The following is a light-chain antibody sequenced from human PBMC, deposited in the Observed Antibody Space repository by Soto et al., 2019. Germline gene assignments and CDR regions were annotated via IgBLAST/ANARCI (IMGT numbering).Light chain of an antibody. Sequence: QSVLTQPASMSGSPGQSITISCTGTSSDVGGYNYVSWYRQHPGKAPKLMIYDVNNRPSGVSNRFSGSKSGNTASLTISGLQAEDEADYYCSSHSISSTLVVFGGGTKVTVL. CDR2: DVN. V-gene: IGLV2-14*03. J-gene: IGLJ2*01. CDR3: SSHSISSTLVV. CDR1: SSDVGGYNY.